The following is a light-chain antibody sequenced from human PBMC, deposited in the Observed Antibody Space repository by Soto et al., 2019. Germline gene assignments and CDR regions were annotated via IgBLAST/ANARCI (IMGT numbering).Light chain of an antibody. Sequence: QSALTQPASVSGSPGQSITISCTGTSNDIGGYDHISWYQQHPDKAPKLIIYAVRNRPSGVSDRFSGSKSGNTASLTISGLQTEDEAEYYCSSYRDDITHVYGTGTKVTVL. J-gene: IGLJ1*01. CDR1: SNDIGGYDH. CDR3: SSYRDDITHV. V-gene: IGLV2-14*01. CDR2: AVR.